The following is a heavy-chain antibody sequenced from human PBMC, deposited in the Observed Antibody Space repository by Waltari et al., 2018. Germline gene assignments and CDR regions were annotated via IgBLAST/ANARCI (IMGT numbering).Heavy chain of an antibody. V-gene: IGHV5-51*03. Sequence: EVQLVQSGAEVKKPGESLKISCKGSGYSFTSYWIGWVRQMPGKGLEWMGIIYPGDSDTRYSPSFQGQVTISADKSISTAYLQWSSLKASDTAMYYCARPFYGSGSLRGFGAFDIWGQGTMVTVSS. CDR3: ARPFYGSGSLRGFGAFDI. CDR2: IYPGDSDT. CDR1: GYSFTSYW. J-gene: IGHJ3*02. D-gene: IGHD3-10*01.